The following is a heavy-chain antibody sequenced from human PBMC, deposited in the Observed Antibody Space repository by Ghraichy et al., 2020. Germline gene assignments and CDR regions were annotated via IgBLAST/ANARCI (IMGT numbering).Heavy chain of an antibody. CDR3: ARDRRVAAAGSYYYYGMDV. Sequence: ASVKVSCKASGYTFTGYYMHWVRQAPGQGLEWMGWINPNSGGTNYAQKFQGWVTMTRDTSISTAYMELSRLRSDDTAVYYCARDRRVAAAGSYYYYGMDVWGQGTTVTVSS. V-gene: IGHV1-2*04. CDR1: GYTFTGYY. CDR2: INPNSGGT. D-gene: IGHD6-13*01. J-gene: IGHJ6*02.